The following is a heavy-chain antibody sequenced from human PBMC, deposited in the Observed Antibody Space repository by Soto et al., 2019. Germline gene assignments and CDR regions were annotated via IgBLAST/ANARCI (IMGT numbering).Heavy chain of an antibody. Sequence: ASVKVSCKASGYTFTSYGISWVRQAPGQGLEWMGWISAYNGNTNYAQKLQGRVTMTTDTSTSTAYMELRSLRSDDTAVYYCARGGIAAAENYYYGMDVWGQRTTVTVSS. J-gene: IGHJ6*02. D-gene: IGHD6-13*01. V-gene: IGHV1-18*01. CDR3: ARGGIAAAENYYYGMDV. CDR1: GYTFTSYG. CDR2: ISAYNGNT.